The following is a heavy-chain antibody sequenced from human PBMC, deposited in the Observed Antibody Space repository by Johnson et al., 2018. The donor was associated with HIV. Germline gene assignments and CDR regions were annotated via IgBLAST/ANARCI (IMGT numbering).Heavy chain of an antibody. D-gene: IGHD1-26*01. CDR3: AKDFPKWEDGDAFDI. V-gene: IGHV3-30-3*01. J-gene: IGHJ3*02. Sequence: QVQLVESGGGVVQPGRSLRLSCAASGFTFSSYAMHWVRQAPGKGLEWVAVISYDGSNKYYADSVKGRFTISRDNSKNTLYLQMNSLRAEDTALYYCAKDFPKWEDGDAFDIWGQGTMVTVSS. CDR1: GFTFSSYA. CDR2: ISYDGSNK.